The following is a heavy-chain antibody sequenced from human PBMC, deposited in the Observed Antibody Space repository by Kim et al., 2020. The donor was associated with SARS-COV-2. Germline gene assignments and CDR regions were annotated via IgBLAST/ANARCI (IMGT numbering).Heavy chain of an antibody. CDR3: ARLTLPSGGMDV. Sequence: SETLSLTCTVSGGSISSSSYYWGWIRQPPGKGLEWIGSIYYSGSTYYNPSLKSRVTISVDTSKNQFSLKLSSVTAADTAVYYCARLTLPSGGMDVWGQGTTVTVSS. J-gene: IGHJ6*02. D-gene: IGHD3-10*01. V-gene: IGHV4-39*01. CDR2: IYYSGST. CDR1: GGSISSSSYY.